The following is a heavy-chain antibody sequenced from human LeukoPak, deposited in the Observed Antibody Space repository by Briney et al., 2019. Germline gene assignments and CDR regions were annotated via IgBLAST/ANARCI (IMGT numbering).Heavy chain of an antibody. V-gene: IGHV3-30*18. Sequence: GGSLRLSCAASGFTFSSYGMHWVRQAPGKGLERVAVTSYDGSHQYYADSVKGRFTISRDNSKNTLYLQMNSLRTEDTAIYYCAKDVLSGVAVAGPSDYYYYYGMDVWGQGTTVTVSS. J-gene: IGHJ6*02. CDR1: GFTFSSYG. CDR2: TSYDGSHQ. D-gene: IGHD6-19*01. CDR3: AKDVLSGVAVAGPSDYYYYYGMDV.